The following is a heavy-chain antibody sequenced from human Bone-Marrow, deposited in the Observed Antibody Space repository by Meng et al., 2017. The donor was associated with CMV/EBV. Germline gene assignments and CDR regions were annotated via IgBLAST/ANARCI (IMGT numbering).Heavy chain of an antibody. V-gene: IGHV3-33*06. CDR3: AKKSWSWFDP. CDR1: GFTFSDYG. Sequence: GGSLRLSCTTSGFTFSDYGMHWVRQVPGKGLEWVAVIWYDGSNKYYADSVKGRFTISRDNSKNTLYLQMNSLRAEDTAVYYCAKKSWSWFDPWGQGTLVTVSS. J-gene: IGHJ5*02. CDR2: IWYDGSNK.